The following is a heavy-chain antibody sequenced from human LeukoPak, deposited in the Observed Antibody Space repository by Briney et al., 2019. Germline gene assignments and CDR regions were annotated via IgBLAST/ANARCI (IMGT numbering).Heavy chain of an antibody. D-gene: IGHD6-13*01. CDR2: VSGSGGST. J-gene: IGHJ4*02. CDR1: GFTFSSYA. Sequence: GESLRLSCAASGFTFSSYALNWVRQAPGKGQEWVSSVSGSGGSTYYADSVKGRFTISRDNSKNTLYLQMNSLRAEDTAVYYCAKDLWGIAVAGTIDYWGQGTLVTVSS. V-gene: IGHV3-23*01. CDR3: AKDLWGIAVAGTIDY.